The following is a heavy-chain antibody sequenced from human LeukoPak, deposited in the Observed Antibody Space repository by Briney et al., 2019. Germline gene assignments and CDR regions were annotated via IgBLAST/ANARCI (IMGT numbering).Heavy chain of an antibody. CDR1: GGSISSSSYY. Sequence: PSETLSLTCTVSGGSISSSSYYWGWIRQPPGKGLEWIGYIYYSGSTNYNPSLKSRVTISVDTSKNQFSLKLSSVTAADTAVYYCARGPSRSGYYTGIHYWGQGTLVTVSS. CDR2: IYYSGST. D-gene: IGHD3-3*01. V-gene: IGHV4-61*05. CDR3: ARGPSRSGYYTGIHY. J-gene: IGHJ4*02.